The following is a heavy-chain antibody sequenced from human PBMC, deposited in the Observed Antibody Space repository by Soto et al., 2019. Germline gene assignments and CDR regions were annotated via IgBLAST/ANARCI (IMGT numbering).Heavy chain of an antibody. J-gene: IGHJ6*02. V-gene: IGHV3-23*01. CDR1: GFTFSSYA. CDR2: ISGSGGST. Sequence: PGGSLILSCAASGFTFSSYAMSWVRQAPGKGLEWVSAISGSGGSTYYADSVKGRFTISRDNSKNTLYLQMNSLRAEDTAVYYCAKERYCSGGSCYLNYYYGMDVWGQGTTVTV. CDR3: AKERYCSGGSCYLNYYYGMDV. D-gene: IGHD2-15*01.